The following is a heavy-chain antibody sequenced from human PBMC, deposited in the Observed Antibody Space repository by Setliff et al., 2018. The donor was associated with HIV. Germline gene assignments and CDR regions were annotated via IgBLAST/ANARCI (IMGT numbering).Heavy chain of an antibody. CDR1: GYTFTGYY. CDR2: INPNSGGT. Sequence: GASVKVSCKASGYTFTGYYMHWVRQAPGQGLEWMGWINPNSGGTNYAQKFQGRVTITADESTSTAYMELSSLRSEDTAVYYCARGRITGTINFWGQGTLVTVSS. CDR3: ARGRITGTINF. D-gene: IGHD1-7*01. V-gene: IGHV1-2*02. J-gene: IGHJ4*02.